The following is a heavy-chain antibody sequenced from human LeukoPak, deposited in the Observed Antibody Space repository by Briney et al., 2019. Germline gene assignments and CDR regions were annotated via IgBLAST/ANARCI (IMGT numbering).Heavy chain of an antibody. V-gene: IGHV3-7*04. CDR1: GVMFPSYW. D-gene: IGHD3-10*01. CDR2: IKQDGSEK. J-gene: IGHJ4*02. CDR3: ARRHHFGFLDS. Sequence: GGSLILSCAASGVMFPSYWMTWVRQAPGKGLEWVANIKQDGSEKYYVDSVKGRFTISRDNAKNSVYLQMNSLRAEDTAVYYCARRHHFGFLDSWGRGTLVTVSS.